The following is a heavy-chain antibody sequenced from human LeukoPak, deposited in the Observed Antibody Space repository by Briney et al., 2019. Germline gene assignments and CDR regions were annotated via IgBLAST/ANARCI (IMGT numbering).Heavy chain of an antibody. CDR3: TGEVQH. D-gene: IGHD3-10*01. V-gene: IGHV3-49*03. CDR1: GFTFADSA. J-gene: IGHJ1*01. Sequence: GGSLRLSCTVSGFTFADSAINWFRQAPGKGLEWVGFIKRKVYGGTTQYAASVRGRFTISRDDSTSIAYLQMNGLKTEDTAIYYCTGEVQHWGLGTLVIVSS. CDR2: IKRKVYGGTT.